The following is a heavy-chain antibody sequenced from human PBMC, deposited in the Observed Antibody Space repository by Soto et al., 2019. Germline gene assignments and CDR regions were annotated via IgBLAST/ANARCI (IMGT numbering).Heavy chain of an antibody. D-gene: IGHD4-17*01. Sequence: HPECCLRLSGSAGVFTLSNHLVHWLLQAPGKGLVWVSRINSDGSSTSYADSVKGRFTISRDNAKNTLYLQMNSLRAEDTAVYYCARDDVSDYLYYHYQEVHWCQGT. CDR3: ARDDVSDYLYYHYQEVH. CDR2: INSDGSST. CDR1: VFTLSNHL. J-gene: IGHJ4*03. V-gene: IGHV3-74*01.